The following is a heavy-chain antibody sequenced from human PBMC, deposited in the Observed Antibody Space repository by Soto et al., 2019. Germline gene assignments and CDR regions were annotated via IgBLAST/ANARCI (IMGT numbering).Heavy chain of an antibody. CDR2: ISGSGGGT. V-gene: IGHV3-23*01. CDR3: AIVRYSSGRYSFDY. J-gene: IGHJ4*02. Sequence: GGSLRLSCAASGFTFSSYAMSWVRQAPGKGLECVSFISGSGGGTNYADSVKGRFTISRDNSKNTLYLQMNSLRVEDTAVHYCAIVRYSSGRYSFDYWGQGELVNVSS. D-gene: IGHD6-19*01. CDR1: GFTFSSYA.